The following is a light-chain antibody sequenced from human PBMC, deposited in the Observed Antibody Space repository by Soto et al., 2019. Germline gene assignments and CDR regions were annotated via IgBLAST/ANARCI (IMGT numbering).Light chain of an antibody. CDR2: EVS. Sequence: QAALTQPASVSGSPGQSLTISCTCTSLDIAPYNYVSWYQQHPGKAPKLIIYEVSYRHSGISNRFSGSKSGNTASLTISGLQAQDEADYYCSSYTSSTNYVFGTGTKVTVL. V-gene: IGLV2-14*01. J-gene: IGLJ1*01. CDR3: SSYTSSTNYV. CDR1: SLDIAPYNY.